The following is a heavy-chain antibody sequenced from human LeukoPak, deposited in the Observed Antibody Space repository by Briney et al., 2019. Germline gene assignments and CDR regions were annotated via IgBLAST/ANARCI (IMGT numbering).Heavy chain of an antibody. D-gene: IGHD3-22*01. J-gene: IGHJ4*02. Sequence: ASAKVSCKASGYTFTSYAMNWVRQAPGQGLEWMGWINTNTGNPTYAQGFTGRFVFSLDTSVSTAYLQISSLKAEDTAVYYCARVSGTYDSSGYYSWELDYWGQGTWSPSPQ. CDR1: GYTFTSYA. CDR2: INTNTGNP. V-gene: IGHV7-4-1*02. CDR3: ARVSGTYDSSGYYSWELDY.